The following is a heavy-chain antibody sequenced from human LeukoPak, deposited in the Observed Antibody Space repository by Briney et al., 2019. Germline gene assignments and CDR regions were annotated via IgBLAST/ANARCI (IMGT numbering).Heavy chain of an antibody. J-gene: IGHJ6*03. CDR3: AREVFRSLGDYFYYYMDV. CDR1: GGSISSGSYY. Sequence: SETLSLTCTVSGGSISSGSYYWSWIRQPAGKGLEWIGRIYTSGSTNYNPSLKSRVTISVDTSKNQFSLKLSSVTAADTAVYYCAREVFRSLGDYFYYYMDVWGKGTTVTVSS. CDR2: IYTSGST. D-gene: IGHD7-27*01. V-gene: IGHV4-61*02.